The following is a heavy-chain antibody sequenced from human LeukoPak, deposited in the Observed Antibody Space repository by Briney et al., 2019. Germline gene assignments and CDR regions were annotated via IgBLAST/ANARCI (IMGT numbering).Heavy chain of an antibody. V-gene: IGHV3-23*01. CDR3: AKDQVQLWLIDY. Sequence: GGSLRLSCAVSGFTFSSYGMSWVRQAPGKGLEWVSAISGSGGNTYYADSVKGRFTISRDNSKNTLYLQMNSLRAEDTAVYHCAKDQVQLWLIDYWGQGTLVTVSS. J-gene: IGHJ4*02. D-gene: IGHD5-18*01. CDR2: ISGSGGNT. CDR1: GFTFSSYG.